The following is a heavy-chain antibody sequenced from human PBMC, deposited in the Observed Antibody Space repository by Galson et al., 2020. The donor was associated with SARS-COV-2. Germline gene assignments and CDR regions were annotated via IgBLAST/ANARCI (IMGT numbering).Heavy chain of an antibody. V-gene: IGHV1-18*01. CDR3: ARDIAEERYPSFAGGVY. CDR2: ISVYNGKT. D-gene: IGHD1-1*01. Sequence: ASVKVFCKASGNTLSNDGISWVRKAPGQGPERVGWISVYNGKTKYAQKFQGRVTMTTDTSTSTAYLEVRNLTSDDSAIYHCARDIAEERYPSFAGGVYWGQGALVTVSS. CDR1: GNTLSNDG. J-gene: IGHJ4*02.